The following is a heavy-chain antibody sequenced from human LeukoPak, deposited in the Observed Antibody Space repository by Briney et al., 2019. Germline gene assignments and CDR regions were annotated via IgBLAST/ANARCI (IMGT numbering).Heavy chain of an antibody. CDR3: AIGNGSGSSHVDC. CDR2: IYYSGSA. CDR1: GGSISSSSYY. V-gene: IGHV4-39*02. J-gene: IGHJ4*02. D-gene: IGHD3-10*01. Sequence: PSETLSLTCTVSGGSISSSSYYWGWIRQPPGKGLEWIGSIYYSGSAYYNPSLKSRATISIDTSKNQFSLKLSSVTAVDTAMYYCAIGNGSGSSHVDCWGQGTLVTVSS.